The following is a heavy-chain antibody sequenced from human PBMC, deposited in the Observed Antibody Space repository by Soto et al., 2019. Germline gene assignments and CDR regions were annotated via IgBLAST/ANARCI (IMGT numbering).Heavy chain of an antibody. J-gene: IGHJ4*02. CDR2: IYHSGST. V-gene: IGHV4-38-2*01. Sequence: TSETLSLTCAVSGYSISSGYYWGWIRQPPGKGLEWIGSIYHSGSTYYNPSLKSRVTISVDTSKNQFSLKLSSVTAADTAVYYCARGPSKRFLEWLLYYFDYWGQGTLVTVSS. CDR3: ARGPSKRFLEWLLYYFDY. D-gene: IGHD3-3*01. CDR1: GYSISSGYY.